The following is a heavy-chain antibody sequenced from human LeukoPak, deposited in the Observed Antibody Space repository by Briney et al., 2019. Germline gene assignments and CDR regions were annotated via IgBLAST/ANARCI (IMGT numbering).Heavy chain of an antibody. CDR3: AKVLAAMVSPAIEY. Sequence: GGSLRLSCAASGFTFSSYAMSWVRQAPGKGLEWVSAISGSGGSTYYADSVKGRFTISRDNSKNTLYLQMNSLRAEDTAVYYCAKVLAAMVSPAIEYWGQGTLVTVSS. CDR1: GFTFSSYA. CDR2: ISGSGGST. J-gene: IGHJ4*02. V-gene: IGHV3-23*01. D-gene: IGHD2-2*01.